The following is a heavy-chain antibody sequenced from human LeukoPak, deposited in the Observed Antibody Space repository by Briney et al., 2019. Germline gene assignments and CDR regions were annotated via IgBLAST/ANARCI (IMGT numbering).Heavy chain of an antibody. Sequence: GGSLRLSCAASGFSFSTYWMSWVRQAPGKGLDWMANIKQDGSEKYYVDSVKGRFTISRDNAKRSLYLQMNGLRAEDTAVFNCARDRDNITCPHDYWGQGTLVTVSS. CDR1: GFSFSTYW. J-gene: IGHJ4*02. CDR3: ARDRDNITCPHDY. CDR2: IKQDGSEK. V-gene: IGHV3-7*05. D-gene: IGHD2-15*01.